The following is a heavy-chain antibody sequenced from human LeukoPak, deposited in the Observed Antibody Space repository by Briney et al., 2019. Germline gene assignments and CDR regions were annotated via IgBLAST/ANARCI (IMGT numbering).Heavy chain of an antibody. CDR3: TTHPYDFWSGYNQYYFDY. Sequence: GGSLRLSCAASGFTFSNAWMSWVRQAPGKGLEWVGRIKSKNDGGTTDYAAPVKGRFTISRDDSKSTLYLQMNSLKTEDTAVYYCTTHPYDFWSGYNQYYFDYWGQGTLVTVSS. CDR1: GFTFSNAW. D-gene: IGHD3-3*01. J-gene: IGHJ4*02. CDR2: IKSKNDGGTT. V-gene: IGHV3-15*01.